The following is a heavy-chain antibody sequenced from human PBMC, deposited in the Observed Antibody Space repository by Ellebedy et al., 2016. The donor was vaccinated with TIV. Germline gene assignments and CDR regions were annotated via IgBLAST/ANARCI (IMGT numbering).Heavy chain of an antibody. V-gene: IGHV4-30-4*02. CDR2: IYYSGST. Sequence: SETLSLTXTVSGGSISNIDYYWSWIRQPPGKGLEWLGYIYYSGSTFYNPSLKSRLSISVDTSKNHFSLNLSSVTAADTAVYYCARTTMVGGEFDYWGQGTLVTVSS. D-gene: IGHD3-10*01. CDR1: GGSISNIDYY. J-gene: IGHJ4*02. CDR3: ARTTMVGGEFDY.